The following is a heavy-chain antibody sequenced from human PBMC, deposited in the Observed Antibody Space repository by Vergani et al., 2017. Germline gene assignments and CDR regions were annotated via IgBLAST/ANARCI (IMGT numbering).Heavy chain of an antibody. CDR3: AKGKGSQRYYYYMDV. D-gene: IGHD1-1*01. V-gene: IGHV3-30*18. CDR1: GFTFSSYG. CDR2: ISYDGSNK. Sequence: QVQLVESGGGVVQPGRSLRLSCAASGFTFSSYGMHWFRQAPGKGLEWVAVISYDGSNKNYADSGKGRFTISRDNSKNTLYLQMNSLRAEDTAVYYCAKGKGSQRYYYYMDVWGKGTTVTVSS. J-gene: IGHJ6*03.